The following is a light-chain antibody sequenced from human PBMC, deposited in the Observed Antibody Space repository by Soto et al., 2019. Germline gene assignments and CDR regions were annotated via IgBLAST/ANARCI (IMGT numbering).Light chain of an antibody. CDR1: QTISSW. Sequence: DIQITQSPSTLSASVGDRVTITCRASQTISSWLAWYQQKPGKAPKLLIYKASTLKSGVPSRFSGSGSGTEFTLTISSLQPDDFATYYRQHYNSYSEAFGQGTKVDIK. V-gene: IGKV1-5*03. CDR3: QHYNSYSEA. CDR2: KAS. J-gene: IGKJ1*01.